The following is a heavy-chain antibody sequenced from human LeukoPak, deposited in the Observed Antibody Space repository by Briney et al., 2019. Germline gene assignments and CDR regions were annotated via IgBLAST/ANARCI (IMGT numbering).Heavy chain of an antibody. CDR1: GGSFSGYY. CDR3: ARVPVVVAATPDYYYYYGMDV. V-gene: IGHV4-34*01. Sequence: SETLSLTCAVYGGSFSGYYWSWIRQPPGKGLEWIGEINHSGSANYNPSLKSRATISVDTSKNQFSLKLSSVTAADTAVYYCARVPVVVAATPDYYYYYGMDVWGQGTTVTVSS. CDR2: INHSGSA. J-gene: IGHJ6*02. D-gene: IGHD2-15*01.